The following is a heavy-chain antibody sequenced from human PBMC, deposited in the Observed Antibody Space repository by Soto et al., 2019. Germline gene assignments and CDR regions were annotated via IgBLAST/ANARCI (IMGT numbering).Heavy chain of an antibody. D-gene: IGHD7-27*01. CDR2: IYYSGST. V-gene: IGHV4-30-4*01. CDR1: GGSISSGDYY. CDR3: TRGPSGDKVDY. Sequence: PSETLSLTCTVSGGSISSGDYYWSWIRQPPGKGLEWIGYIYYSGSTYYNPSLKSRVTISVDTSKNQFSLKLSSVSAADTAFYYCTRGPSGDKVDYWGQGTLVTVSS. J-gene: IGHJ4*02.